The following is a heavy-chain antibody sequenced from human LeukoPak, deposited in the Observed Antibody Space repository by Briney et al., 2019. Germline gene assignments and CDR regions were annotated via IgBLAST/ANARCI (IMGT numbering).Heavy chain of an antibody. V-gene: IGHV4-34*01. CDR1: GGSFSGYF. CDR3: ASSFYYGSRDY. D-gene: IGHD3-22*01. J-gene: IGHJ4*02. CDR2: ITPSVSA. Sequence: SESLSLTCVVYGGSFSGYFWSWIRQPPGKGLEWIGEITPSVSANYSPCLKSRVSISIDTSKKKLSLRLTSVTAADSAVYYCASSFYYGSRDYWGQGTLVTVPP.